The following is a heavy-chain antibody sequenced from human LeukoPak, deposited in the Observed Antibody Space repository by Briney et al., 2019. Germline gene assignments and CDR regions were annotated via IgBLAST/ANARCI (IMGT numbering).Heavy chain of an antibody. J-gene: IGHJ5*02. D-gene: IGHD2-2*01. Sequence: HGESLKISCKGSGYSFTSYWIGWVRQMPGKGLEWMGIIYPGDSDTRYNPSFQGQVTISADKSISTAYLQWSSLKASDTAMYYCARDYCSSTSCYAHRLGFDPWGQGTLVTVSS. CDR3: ARDYCSSTSCYAHRLGFDP. CDR1: GYSFTSYW. V-gene: IGHV5-51*01. CDR2: IYPGDSDT.